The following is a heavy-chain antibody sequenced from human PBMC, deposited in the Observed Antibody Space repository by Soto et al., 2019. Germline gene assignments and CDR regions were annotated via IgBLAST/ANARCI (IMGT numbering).Heavy chain of an antibody. V-gene: IGHV1-18*04. J-gene: IGHJ6*02. Sequence: ASVKVSCQASGYTFTSYVIRLLLQAPVQVLKWMGWISAYNGNTNYAQKLQGRVTMTTDTSTSTAYMELRSLRSDDTAVYYCARDSGIVGARFYYYYGMDVWGQGTTVTVS. CDR1: GYTFTSYV. CDR3: ARDSGIVGARFYYYYGMDV. D-gene: IGHD1-26*01. CDR2: ISAYNGNT.